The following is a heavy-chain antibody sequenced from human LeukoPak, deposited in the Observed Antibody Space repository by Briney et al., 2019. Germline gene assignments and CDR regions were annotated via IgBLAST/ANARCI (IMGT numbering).Heavy chain of an antibody. J-gene: IGHJ4*02. CDR2: ISESGGTT. V-gene: IGHV3-23*01. Sequence: PGGSLRLSCAASGFTFNNYAMNWVRQAPGKGLEWVSSISESGGTTDYADSVKGRFTISRDNSKNTLYLQMNSLRAEDTAVYYCAKEPWQQLPYGGYYFDYWGQGTLVTVSS. CDR1: GFTFNNYA. CDR3: AKEPWQQLPYGGYYFDY. D-gene: IGHD6-13*01.